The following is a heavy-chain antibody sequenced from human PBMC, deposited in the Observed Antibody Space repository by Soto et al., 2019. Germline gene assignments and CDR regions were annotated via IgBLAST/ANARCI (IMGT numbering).Heavy chain of an antibody. D-gene: IGHD2-2*01. CDR3: ARDQCSGYCSSTSSDDY. CDR2: ISSSSSYI. CDR1: GFTFSSYS. V-gene: IGHV3-21*01. J-gene: IGHJ4*02. Sequence: GESLKISCAASGFTFSSYSMNWVRQAPGKGLEWVSSISSSSSYIYYADSVKGRFTISRDNAKNSLYLQMNSLRAEDTAGYYCARDQCSGYCSSTSSDDYWGQGTLVTVSS.